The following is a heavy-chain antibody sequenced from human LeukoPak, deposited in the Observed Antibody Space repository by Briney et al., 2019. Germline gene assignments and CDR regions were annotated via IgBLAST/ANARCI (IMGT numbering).Heavy chain of an antibody. J-gene: IGHJ5*01. CDR2: MCGTAGCT. CDR1: GFTFSSYS. V-gene: IGHV3-23*01. CDR3: AKDRPNFHENSGHYYRRDGDS. D-gene: IGHD3-22*01. Sequence: GGSLRLSCAASGFTFSSYSMNWVRQAPGKGLEWVASMCGTAGCTFYPDSVKGRFTISRDNSKNVLYLRMNSLTAEDTAIYYCAKDRPNFHENSGHYYRRDGDSWGQGTLVTVSS.